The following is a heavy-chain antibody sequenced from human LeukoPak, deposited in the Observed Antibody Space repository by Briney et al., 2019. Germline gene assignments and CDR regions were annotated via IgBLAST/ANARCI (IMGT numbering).Heavy chain of an antibody. D-gene: IGHD6-6*01. V-gene: IGHV4-34*01. CDR2: IDPSGST. Sequence: AETLSLTYAFYCGSFSGYYGSWILQPPAKGLDCIARIDPSGSTNYNPSLKSRVTISAYTSNSNSSLQRISLTTADTAVDDCGRGPSIAATPHVGFDPWGQGALVTVYS. CDR3: GRGPSIAATPHVGFDP. J-gene: IGHJ5*02. CDR1: CGSFSGYY.